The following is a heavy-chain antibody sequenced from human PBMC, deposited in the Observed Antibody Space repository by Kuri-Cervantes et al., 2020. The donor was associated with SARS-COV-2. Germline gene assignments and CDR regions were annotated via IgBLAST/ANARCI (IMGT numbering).Heavy chain of an antibody. CDR3: AKAVVSHYYYGMDV. CDR1: GFTFSSHS. V-gene: IGHV3-48*02. CDR2: ISSRSRTT. J-gene: IGHJ6*02. D-gene: IGHD3-22*01. Sequence: LSLTCAASGFTFSSHSMNWVRQAPGKGLEWISYISSRSRTTYYADSVKGRFTISRDNAKNSLYLQMNSLRDEDTAVYYCAKAVVSHYYYGMDVWGQGTTVTVSS.